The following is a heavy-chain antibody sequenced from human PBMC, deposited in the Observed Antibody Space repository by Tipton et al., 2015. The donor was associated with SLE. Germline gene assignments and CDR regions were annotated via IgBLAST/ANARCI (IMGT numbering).Heavy chain of an antibody. J-gene: IGHJ6*02. CDR3: ASGWGGGPITVSGVPHPMDV. Sequence: GLVKPSETLSLTCTVSGGSISSSNYYWNWIRLSPGKGLEWIGYTSFSGGTNHNPSLKSRLAISLDTSKNQISLSLSSVTPADTAVYYCASGWGGGPITVSGVPHPMDVWGQGTTVTVSS. V-gene: IGHV4-61*01. CDR2: TSFSGGT. D-gene: IGHD3-3*01. CDR1: GGSISSSNYY.